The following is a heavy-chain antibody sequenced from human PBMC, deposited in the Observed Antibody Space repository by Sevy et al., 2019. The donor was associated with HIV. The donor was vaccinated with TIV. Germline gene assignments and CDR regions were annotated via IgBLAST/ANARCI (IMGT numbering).Heavy chain of an antibody. V-gene: IGHV3-21*04. CDR3: ARDFTIFGVVSGIDY. CDR2: IIDDSRYI. J-gene: IGHJ4*02. D-gene: IGHD3-3*01. Sequence: GGSLRLSCAASGFTFRTYSMNWVRQAPGKGLEWLSSIIDDSRYIYYSASVKGRFTISRANGKNLLYLQMNNLRVEDTAIYYCARDFTIFGVVSGIDYWGQGTLVTVSS. CDR1: GFTFRTYS.